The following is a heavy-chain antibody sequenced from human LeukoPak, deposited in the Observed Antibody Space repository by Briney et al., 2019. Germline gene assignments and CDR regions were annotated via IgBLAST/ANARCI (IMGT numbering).Heavy chain of an antibody. Sequence: SETLSLTCTVFGVSVTTSGYYGAWIRQPPGRGLEWIGSISYSGITYYKPSLRGRVTISGDTAKNQFSLKLSSVTAADTAVYYCAAGYCSGGSCYSVVHDAFDIWGQGTMVTVSS. V-gene: IGHV4-39*01. J-gene: IGHJ3*02. CDR1: GVSVTTSGYY. CDR2: ISYSGIT. D-gene: IGHD2-15*01. CDR3: AAGYCSGGSCYSVVHDAFDI.